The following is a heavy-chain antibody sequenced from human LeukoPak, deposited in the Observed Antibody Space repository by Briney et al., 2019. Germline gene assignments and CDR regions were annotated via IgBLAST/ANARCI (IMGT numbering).Heavy chain of an antibody. D-gene: IGHD1-26*01. CDR1: GGSISSGSYD. CDR3: ARRVTGSSRFDF. Sequence: PSETLSLTCTVSGGSISSGSYDWGWIRQPPGMGLEWVGSIFYSGNTYYNPSLKSRVTISVDTSKNQFSLKLSSVTAADTAVYYCARRVTGSSRFDFWGQGTLVTVSS. V-gene: IGHV4-39*01. J-gene: IGHJ4*02. CDR2: IFYSGNT.